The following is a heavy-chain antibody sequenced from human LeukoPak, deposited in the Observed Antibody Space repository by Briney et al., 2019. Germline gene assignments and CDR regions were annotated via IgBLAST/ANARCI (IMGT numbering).Heavy chain of an antibody. J-gene: IGHJ4*02. V-gene: IGHV3-30-3*01. CDR3: ARDCSQTRGAVAGTEGSYFDY. Sequence: PGGSLRLSCAASGFTFNSYTMHWVRQAPGKGLEWVAIISYDGSTKYYADSVKGRFTISRDNSKNTLYLQMNSLRDEDTAVYYCARDCSQTRGAVAGTEGSYFDYWGQGTLITVSS. D-gene: IGHD6-19*01. CDR1: GFTFNSYT. CDR2: ISYDGSTK.